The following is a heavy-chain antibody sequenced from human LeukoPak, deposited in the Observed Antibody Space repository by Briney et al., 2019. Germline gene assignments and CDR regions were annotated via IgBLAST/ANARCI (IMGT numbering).Heavy chain of an antibody. CDR3: TRVGYIDEGIDY. V-gene: IGHV3-7*04. Sequence: PGGSLRLSCVASGFPFSSYWMTWVRQAPVKGLAWVANIKQDGSKKSYVDSVKGRFTISRDNAKNSLYLQMNSLRAEDTAIYYCTRVGYIDEGIDYWGQGTLVTVSS. CDR2: IKQDGSKK. J-gene: IGHJ4*02. CDR1: GFPFSSYW. D-gene: IGHD5-24*01.